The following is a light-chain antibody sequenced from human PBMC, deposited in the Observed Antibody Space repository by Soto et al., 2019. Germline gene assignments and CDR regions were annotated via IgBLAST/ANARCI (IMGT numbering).Light chain of an antibody. CDR2: AAS. CDR3: QQYSTPPRMYT. CDR1: QSVSSDF. J-gene: IGKJ2*01. Sequence: EIVLTQSPGTRSLSPGERATLSCRTSQSVSSDFLAWYQQKPGQAPRLLIYAASNRTTGIPDRFSGSRSGTDFILTISRLEPEDFAVYYCQQYSTPPRMYTFGLGTKLEIK. V-gene: IGKV3-20*01.